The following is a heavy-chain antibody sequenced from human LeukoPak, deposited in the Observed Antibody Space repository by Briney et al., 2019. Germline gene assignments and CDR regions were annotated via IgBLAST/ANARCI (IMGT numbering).Heavy chain of an antibody. V-gene: IGHV4-59*08. J-gene: IGHJ5*02. CDR1: GGSISSYY. CDR2: IYYSGST. D-gene: IGHD6-13*01. CDR3: ARHSLAAAFNWFDP. Sequence: PSETLSLTCTASGGSISSYYWSWIRQPPGKGLEWIGYIYYSGSTNYNPSLKSRVTISVDTSKNQFSLKLSSVTAADTAVYYCARHSLAAAFNWFDPWGQGTLVTVSS.